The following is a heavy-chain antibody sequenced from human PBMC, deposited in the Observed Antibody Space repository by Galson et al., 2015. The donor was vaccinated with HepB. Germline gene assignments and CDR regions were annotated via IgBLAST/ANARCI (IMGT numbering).Heavy chain of an antibody. CDR3: VREIRETVVVPAAFDH. D-gene: IGHD2-2*01. Sequence: SLRLSCAASGFTFSRYWMHWVRQVPGKGLVWVSRINDDGSSTNYADSVKGRFTISRDNAENTLYMEMNTLRAEDTAVYYCVREIRETVVVPAAFDHWGQGTLVTVSS. V-gene: IGHV3-74*01. CDR2: INDDGSST. J-gene: IGHJ4*02. CDR1: GFTFSRYW.